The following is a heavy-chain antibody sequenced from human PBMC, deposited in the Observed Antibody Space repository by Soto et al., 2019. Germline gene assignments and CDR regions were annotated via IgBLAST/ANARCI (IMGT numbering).Heavy chain of an antibody. CDR1: GFSFSSHG. CDR3: ARPGRDYWSGRYYFDY. J-gene: IGHJ4*02. CDR2: ISYDGSIE. V-gene: IGHV3-30*03. Sequence: QVQLVESGGGVVQPGRSLRLACAASGFSFSSHGMHWVRQAPGKGLEWVAVISYDGSIEYYGDSVKGRFTISRDNSKNTLYLQMNSLRADDTAGYYCARPGRDYWSGRYYFDYWGQGTLVTVSS. D-gene: IGHD3-3*01.